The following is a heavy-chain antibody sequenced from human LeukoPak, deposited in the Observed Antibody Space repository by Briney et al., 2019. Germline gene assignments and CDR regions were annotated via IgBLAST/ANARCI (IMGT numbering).Heavy chain of an antibody. Sequence: GGSLRLSCAASGLTFSNYAMSWVRQAPGKGLEWVSYISSSSSTIYYADSVKGRFTISRDNAKNSLYLQMNSLRDEDTAVYYCARGRYDFWSGFQYYFDYWGQGTLVTVSS. J-gene: IGHJ4*02. V-gene: IGHV3-48*02. CDR1: GLTFSNYA. D-gene: IGHD3-3*01. CDR2: ISSSSSTI. CDR3: ARGRYDFWSGFQYYFDY.